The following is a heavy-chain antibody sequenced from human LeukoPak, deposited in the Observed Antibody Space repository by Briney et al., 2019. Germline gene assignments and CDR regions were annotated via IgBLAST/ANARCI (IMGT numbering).Heavy chain of an antibody. D-gene: IGHD2-8*01. Sequence: SETLSLTCTVSGASISSTNNYWGWIRQPPGTRLEWIASVFYDGIANYSLSLKSRVTISSDMSKNQFSLKMRAVTATDTAVYYCGRHIPNGDYLNYWGQGTLVTVSS. V-gene: IGHV4-39*01. CDR1: GASISSTNNY. CDR3: GRHIPNGDYLNY. J-gene: IGHJ4*02. CDR2: VFYDGIA.